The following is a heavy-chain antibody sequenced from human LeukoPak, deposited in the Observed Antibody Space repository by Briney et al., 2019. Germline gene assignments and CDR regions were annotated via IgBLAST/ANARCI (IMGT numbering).Heavy chain of an antibody. Sequence: SVKVSCKASGGTFSSYAISWERQAPGQGLEWMGRIIPIFGTANYALKFQGRVTITTDESTSTAYMELSSLRSEDTAVYYCARDGEAGGYFDYWGQGTLVTVSS. CDR2: IIPIFGTA. J-gene: IGHJ4*02. V-gene: IGHV1-69*05. D-gene: IGHD2-8*02. CDR3: ARDGEAGGYFDY. CDR1: GGTFSSYA.